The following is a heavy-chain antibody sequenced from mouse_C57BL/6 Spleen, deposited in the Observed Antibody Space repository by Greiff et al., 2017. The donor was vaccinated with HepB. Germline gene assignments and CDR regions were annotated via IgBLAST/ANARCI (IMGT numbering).Heavy chain of an antibody. D-gene: IGHD1-1*01. J-gene: IGHJ2*01. CDR2: IYPRSGNT. CDR1: GYTFTSYG. Sequence: VQLQQSGAELARPGASVKLSCKASGYTFTSYGISWVKQRTGQGLEWIGEIYPRSGNTYYNEKFKGKATLTADKSSSTAYMELRSLTSEDSAVYICARERDLLLSGYWGQGTTLTVSS. V-gene: IGHV1-81*01. CDR3: ARERDLLLSGY.